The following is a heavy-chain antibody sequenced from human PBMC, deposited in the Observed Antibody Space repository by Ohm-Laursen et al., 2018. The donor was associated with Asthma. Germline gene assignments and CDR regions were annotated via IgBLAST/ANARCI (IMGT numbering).Heavy chain of an antibody. V-gene: IGHV3-23*01. Sequence: SLRLSCAASGFTVSSNYMSWVRQAPGKGLEWVSDISGNGGVITNADSVKGRFTISRDNSKNTVYLQMNSLRAEDTAVYYCAKDRVYGDGLLAYDYWGQGTLVTVSP. CDR1: GFTVSSNY. J-gene: IGHJ4*02. CDR3: AKDRVYGDGLLAYDY. D-gene: IGHD2-8*01. CDR2: ISGNGGVI.